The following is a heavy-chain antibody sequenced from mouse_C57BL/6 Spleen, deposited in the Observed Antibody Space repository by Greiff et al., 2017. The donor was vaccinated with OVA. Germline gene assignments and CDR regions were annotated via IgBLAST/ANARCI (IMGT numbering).Heavy chain of an antibody. CDR1: GYTFTSYT. Sequence: VQLQQSGAELARPGASVKMSCKASGYTFTSYTMHWVKQRPGQGLEWIGYINPSSGYTKYNQKFKDKATLTADKSSSTAYMQLSSLTSEDSAVYYCAREDSNPFVYWGKGTTLTVSS. D-gene: IGHD2-5*01. V-gene: IGHV1-4*01. J-gene: IGHJ2*01. CDR2: INPSSGYT. CDR3: AREDSNPFVY.